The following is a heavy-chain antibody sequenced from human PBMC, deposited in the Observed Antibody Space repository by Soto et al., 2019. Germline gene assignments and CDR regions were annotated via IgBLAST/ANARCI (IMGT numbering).Heavy chain of an antibody. D-gene: IGHD2-21*02. Sequence: PXXTRSLACAVYGECFSGYYSSWIPQPPGKGLEWIGEIYYSGSTTYNPSLKGRVTISVDKSENQFSLRLSSVTAADTAVYYCARRGCDSIFGSLDYWGQGTLVTVSS. J-gene: IGHJ4*02. CDR3: ARRGCDSIFGSLDY. CDR1: GECFSGYY. V-gene: IGHV4-34*01. CDR2: IYYSGST.